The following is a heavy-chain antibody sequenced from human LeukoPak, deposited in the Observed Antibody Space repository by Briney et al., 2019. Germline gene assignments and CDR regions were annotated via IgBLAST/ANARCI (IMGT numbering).Heavy chain of an antibody. D-gene: IGHD2-2*01. Sequence: ASVKVSCKASGYTFTSYGISWVRQAPGQGLGWMGWISAYNGNTNYAQKLQGRVTVTTDTSTSTAYMELRSLRSDDTAVYYCARGFDQLREVWFDPWGQGTLVTVSS. CDR1: GYTFTSYG. CDR2: ISAYNGNT. CDR3: ARGFDQLREVWFDP. V-gene: IGHV1-18*04. J-gene: IGHJ5*02.